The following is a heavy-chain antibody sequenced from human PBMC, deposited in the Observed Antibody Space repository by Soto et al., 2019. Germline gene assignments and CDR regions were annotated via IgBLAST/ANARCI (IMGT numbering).Heavy chain of an antibody. CDR2: IYPSDSDT. CDR3: ARQILWFGELLSSGMDV. V-gene: IGHV5-51*01. J-gene: IGHJ6*02. CDR1: GYHFTNYW. Sequence: GESLKISCKGSGYHFTNYWIGWVRQMPGKGLEWMGFIYPSDSDTRYSPSFQGQVTISADKSISTAYLQWSSLKASDTAMYYCARQILWFGELLSSGMDVWGQGTTVTVS. D-gene: IGHD3-10*01.